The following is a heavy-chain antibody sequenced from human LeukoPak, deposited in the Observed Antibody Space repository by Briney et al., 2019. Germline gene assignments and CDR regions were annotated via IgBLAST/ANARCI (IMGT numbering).Heavy chain of an antibody. CDR2: INAGNGNT. V-gene: IGHV1-3*01. J-gene: IGHJ6*02. D-gene: IGHD5-18*01. CDR1: GYTFTSYA. Sequence: ASVTVPFKASGYTFTSYAMHWARQPRGQRREWMGWINAGNGNTKYSQKFQDRLTIPRDTSASTAYMELSSLRSEDTVVYYCARDGANTAMVVPQPYYYGMDVWGQGTTVTVSS. CDR3: ARDGANTAMVVPQPYYYGMDV.